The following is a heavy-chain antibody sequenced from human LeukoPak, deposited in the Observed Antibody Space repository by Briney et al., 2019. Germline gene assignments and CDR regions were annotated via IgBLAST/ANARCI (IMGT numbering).Heavy chain of an antibody. J-gene: IGHJ6*03. D-gene: IGHD5-18*01. CDR3: ARARGHSYGYYYYYYYMDV. CDR1: GFTFSDHY. CDR2: TRNKANSYTT. V-gene: IGHV3-72*01. Sequence: GGSLRLSCAASGFTFSDHYMDWVRQAPGKGLEWVGRTRNKANSYTTEYAASVKGRFTISRDDSKNSLYLQMNSLKTEDTAVYYCARARGHSYGYYYYYYYMDVWGKGTTVTVSS.